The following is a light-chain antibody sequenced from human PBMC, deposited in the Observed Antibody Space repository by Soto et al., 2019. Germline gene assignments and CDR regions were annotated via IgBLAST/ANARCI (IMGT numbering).Light chain of an antibody. CDR1: QSGSSY. Sequence: EMGLRPSPATLSFSAGAGATLSCRASQSGSSYCPAYQQKPGQAPTLLIYDASNRATGIPARFSGSGSGTDFTLTISSLEPEDFAVYYCQQRSNWPLTFGGGTKVDI. CDR2: DAS. J-gene: IGKJ4*01. V-gene: IGKV3-11*01. CDR3: QQRSNWPLT.